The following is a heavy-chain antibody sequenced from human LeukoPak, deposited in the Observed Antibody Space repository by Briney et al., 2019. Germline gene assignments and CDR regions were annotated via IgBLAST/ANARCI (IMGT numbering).Heavy chain of an antibody. Sequence: PGGPLRLSCAASGFSFSTYSMNWVRQALGKGLEWLSYISSSSGTIYYADSVKGRFTISRDNAKNSLYLQMNSLRAEDTAVYYCARGNYFDDWGQGTLVTVSP. J-gene: IGHJ4*02. CDR1: GFSFSTYS. CDR3: ARGNYFDD. CDR2: ISSSSGTI. V-gene: IGHV3-48*04.